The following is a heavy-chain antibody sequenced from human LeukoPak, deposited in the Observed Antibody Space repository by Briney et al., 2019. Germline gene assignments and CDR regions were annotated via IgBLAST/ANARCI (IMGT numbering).Heavy chain of an antibody. CDR2: ISSSGST. D-gene: IGHD6-19*01. CDR1: GGSISRYF. J-gene: IGHJ4*02. CDR3: ARLIAVAGTFYYFDY. Sequence: PSETLSLTCTVSGGSISRYFWTCIRLPPTKGLEWIGYISSSGSTSYNPSLTSRVTISIDTSKNHFSLKLSSVTAADTAVYYCARLIAVAGTFYYFDYWGQGTLVTVSS. V-gene: IGHV4-59*08.